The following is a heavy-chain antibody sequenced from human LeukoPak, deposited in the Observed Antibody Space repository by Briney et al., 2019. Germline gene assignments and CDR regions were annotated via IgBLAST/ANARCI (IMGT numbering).Heavy chain of an antibody. D-gene: IGHD3-10*01. CDR1: GGSMRSYY. J-gene: IGHJ4*02. CDR2: IYYSGST. CDR3: ARDRGGDY. Sequence: SETLSLTCTVSGGSMRSYYWRWLRQPPGRGLEWVGYIYYSGSTNYNPSLKSRVTISVDTSKNQFSLQLSSVTAADTAVYYCARDRGGDYWGQRTLVTVSS. V-gene: IGHV4-59*12.